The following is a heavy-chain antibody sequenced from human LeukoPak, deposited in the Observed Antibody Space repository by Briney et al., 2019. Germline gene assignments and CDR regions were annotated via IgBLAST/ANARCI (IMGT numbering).Heavy chain of an antibody. CDR1: GFTFSSYA. J-gene: IGHJ3*02. CDR2: ISGSGGST. V-gene: IGHV3-23*01. Sequence: PGGSQRLSCAASGFTFSSYAMSWVRQAPGPGLEWVSAISGSGGSTYYADSVKGRFTISRDNSKNTLYLQMNSLRAEDTAVYYCAKALMTTVTTPGAFDIWGQGTMVTVSS. CDR3: AKALMTTVTTPGAFDI. D-gene: IGHD4-17*01.